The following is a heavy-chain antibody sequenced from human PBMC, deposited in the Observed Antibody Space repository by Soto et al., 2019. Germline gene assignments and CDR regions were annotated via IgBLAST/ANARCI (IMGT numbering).Heavy chain of an antibody. CDR2: IYPGGSDT. V-gene: IGHV5-51*01. J-gene: IGHJ6*02. CDR1: GYSFTSYW. CDR3: ARLGRNYYEGMDV. Sequence: GESLKISCKGSGYSFTSYWIGWVRQMPGKGLEWMGIIYPGGSDTRYSPSFQGQVTISADKSISTAYLQWSSLKASDTAMYYCARLGRNYYEGMDVWGQGTTVTVSS.